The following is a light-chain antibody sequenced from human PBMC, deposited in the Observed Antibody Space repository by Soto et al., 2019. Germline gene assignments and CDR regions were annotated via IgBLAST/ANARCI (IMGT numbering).Light chain of an antibody. CDR1: QNIRSL. J-gene: IGKJ1*01. CDR3: QQYQTYAP. CDR2: DAS. Sequence: EIQVTQTPSTLSASVGDRVTITCRASQNIRSLLAWYQQKPGKAPRVLIYDASSLGSGVPSRFSGSGSGTEFTLTISSLQPDDFATYFCQQYQTYAPFGQ. V-gene: IGKV1-5*01.